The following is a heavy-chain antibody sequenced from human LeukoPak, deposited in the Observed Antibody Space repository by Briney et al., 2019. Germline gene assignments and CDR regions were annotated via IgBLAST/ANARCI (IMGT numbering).Heavy chain of an antibody. J-gene: IGHJ5*02. D-gene: IGHD5-12*01. CDR3: ARGSGYDPNWFDP. V-gene: IGHV3-20*01. CDR2: INWNGGST. CDR1: GFTFDDYG. Sequence: GGSLRLSCAASGFTFDDYGMSWVRQAPGKGLEWGSGINWNGGSTGYADSVKGRFTISRDNAKNSLYLQMNSLRAEDTALYHCARGSGYDPNWFDPWGQGTLVTVSS.